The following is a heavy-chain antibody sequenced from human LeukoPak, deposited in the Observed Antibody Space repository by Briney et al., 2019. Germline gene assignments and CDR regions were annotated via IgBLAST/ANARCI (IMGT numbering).Heavy chain of an antibody. CDR3: ARAYTSGSYPDY. V-gene: IGHV4-30-4*08. D-gene: IGHD3-10*01. J-gene: IGHJ4*02. CDR2: IYYSGST. Sequence: SETLSLTCTVSGGSISSGDYCWTWIRQPPGKGLEWIGNIYYSGSTYYNQSLKSRVTISVDTSKNQFSLKLNSVTAADTAVYYCARAYTSGSYPDYWGQGTLVTVSS. CDR1: GGSISSGDYC.